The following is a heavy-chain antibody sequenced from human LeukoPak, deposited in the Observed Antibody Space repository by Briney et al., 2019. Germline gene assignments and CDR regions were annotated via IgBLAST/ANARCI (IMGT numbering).Heavy chain of an antibody. D-gene: IGHD3-3*01. J-gene: IGHJ4*02. V-gene: IGHV4-59*01. CDR2: IYYSGST. CDR3: ARGYDFWSGPFDY. Sequence: PSETLSLTCTVSGGSISSYYWSWIRQPPGKGLEWIGYIYYSGSTNYNPSLKSRVTISVDTSKNQFSLKLSSVTAADTAVYYCARGYDFWSGPFDYWGQGTLVTVSS. CDR1: GGSISSYY.